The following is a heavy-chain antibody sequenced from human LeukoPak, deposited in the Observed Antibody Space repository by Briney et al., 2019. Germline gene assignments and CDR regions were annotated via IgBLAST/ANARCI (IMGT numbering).Heavy chain of an antibody. Sequence: PSETLSLTCAVYGGSFSGYYWSWIRQPPGKGLEWIGEINHSGSTNYNPSLKSRVTISVDTSKNQFSLKLSSVTAADTAVYYCARQTGYGSYFDYWGQGTLVSVSS. CDR2: INHSGST. CDR3: ARQTGYGSYFDY. D-gene: IGHD5-18*01. V-gene: IGHV4-34*01. J-gene: IGHJ4*02. CDR1: GGSFSGYY.